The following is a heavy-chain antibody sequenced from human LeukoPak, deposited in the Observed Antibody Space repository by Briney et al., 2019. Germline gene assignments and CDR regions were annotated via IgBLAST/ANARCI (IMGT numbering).Heavy chain of an antibody. CDR2: INPSGGSA. D-gene: IGHD3-9*01. V-gene: IGHV1-46*01. CDR3: ARGIRTYYDILTGLDY. J-gene: IGHJ4*02. CDR1: GYTFTNYY. Sequence: ASVKVSCKASGYTFTNYYVHWLRQAPGQGLEWMGIINPSGGSASYAQNFQGRVTMTRDMSTSTVYMELSSLRSEDTAVYYCARGIRTYYDILTGLDYWGQGTLVTVSS.